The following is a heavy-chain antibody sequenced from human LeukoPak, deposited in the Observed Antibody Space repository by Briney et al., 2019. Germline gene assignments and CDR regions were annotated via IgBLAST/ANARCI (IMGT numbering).Heavy chain of an antibody. J-gene: IGHJ4*02. D-gene: IGHD1-26*01. V-gene: IGHV1-2*02. CDR3: ARALSGSYSDFDY. Sequence: ASVKVSFKASGYTFTGYYMHWVRQAPGQGLEWMGWINPNSGGTNYAQKFQGRVTMTRDTSISTAYMELSRLRSDDTAVYYCARALSGSYSDFDYWGQGTLVTVSS. CDR1: GYTFTGYY. CDR2: INPNSGGT.